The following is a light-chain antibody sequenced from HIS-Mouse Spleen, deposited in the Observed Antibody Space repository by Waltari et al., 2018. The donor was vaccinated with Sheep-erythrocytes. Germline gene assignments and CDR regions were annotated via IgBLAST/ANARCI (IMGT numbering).Light chain of an antibody. CDR3: QQYDNLLT. J-gene: IGKJ4*01. CDR2: DAS. V-gene: IGKV1-33*01. CDR1: QDISNY. Sequence: DIQMTQSPSSLSASVGDRVTITCQASQDISNYLNWYQQKPGKAPKLLNYDASNLETGVPSRFSGSGSGIDFTFTISSLQPEDIATYYCQQYDNLLTFGGGTKVEIK.